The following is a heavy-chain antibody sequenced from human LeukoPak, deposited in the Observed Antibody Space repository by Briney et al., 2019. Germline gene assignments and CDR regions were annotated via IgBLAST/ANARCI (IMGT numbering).Heavy chain of an antibody. Sequence: GGSLRLSCAASGFSFSIYYMHWVRQAPGKGLVWVSRINSDGTTTVYAASVRGRFTISRDNAKNTLYLRMNGLRAEDTAVYYCVLYGLGSPHWGQGTLVTVSS. CDR1: GFSFSIYY. V-gene: IGHV3-74*01. J-gene: IGHJ4*02. CDR3: VLYGLGSPH. CDR2: INSDGTTT. D-gene: IGHD3-10*01.